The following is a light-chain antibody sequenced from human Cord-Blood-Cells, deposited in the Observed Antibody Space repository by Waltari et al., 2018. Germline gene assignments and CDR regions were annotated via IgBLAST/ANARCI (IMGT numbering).Light chain of an antibody. J-gene: IGLJ2*01. CDR2: DVS. CDR3: ISYTSSSTLVV. Sequence: QSALTQPASVSGSPGQSITISCTGTSSDVGGYNYVSWYRQHPGKAPKLMIYDVSNRPSGVSKRFSGSKSGNTASLTISGLQAEDEADYYCISYTSSSTLVVFGGGTKLTVL. CDR1: SSDVGGYNY. V-gene: IGLV2-14*01.